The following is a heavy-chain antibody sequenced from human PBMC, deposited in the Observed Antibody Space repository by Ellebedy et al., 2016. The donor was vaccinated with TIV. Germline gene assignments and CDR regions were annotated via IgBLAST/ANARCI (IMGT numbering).Heavy chain of an antibody. CDR2: IWYDGSNK. V-gene: IGHV3-33*01. CDR3: AREQGTFDY. CDR1: GFTFSNYG. Sequence: GESLKISXAASGFTFSNYGMHWVRQAPGKGLEWVALIWYDGSNKYYADSVKGRFTISRDNSKNTLYLQMDSLRADDTAVYYCAREQGTFDYWGQGTLVTVSS. J-gene: IGHJ4*02.